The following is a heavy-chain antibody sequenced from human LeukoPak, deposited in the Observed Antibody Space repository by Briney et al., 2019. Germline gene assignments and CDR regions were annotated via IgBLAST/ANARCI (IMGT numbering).Heavy chain of an antibody. CDR3: ASANPGRIAVAGTSLDY. J-gene: IGHJ4*02. V-gene: IGHV1-69*13. CDR2: IIPIFGTA. D-gene: IGHD6-19*01. Sequence: SVKVSCKASGGTFSSYAISWVRQAPGQGLEWMGGIIPIFGTANYAQKFQGRVTITADESTSTAYMELSSLRSEDTAVYYCASANPGRIAVAGTSLDYWGQGTLVTVSS. CDR1: GGTFSSYA.